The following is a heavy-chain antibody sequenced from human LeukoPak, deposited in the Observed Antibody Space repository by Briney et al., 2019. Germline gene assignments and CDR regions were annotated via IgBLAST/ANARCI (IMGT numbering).Heavy chain of an antibody. CDR2: INIDGSTT. CDR1: GFTFSSYW. CDR3: ARVEWELYYFDY. D-gene: IGHD1-26*01. J-gene: IGHJ4*02. V-gene: IGHV3-74*01. Sequence: GGSLRLSCAASGFTFSSYWMHWVRQAPGKGLEWVSRINIDGSTTNYADSVKGRFTISRDNAKNSLFLQMNSLRVDDTAVYYCARVEWELYYFDYWGQGTPVTVSS.